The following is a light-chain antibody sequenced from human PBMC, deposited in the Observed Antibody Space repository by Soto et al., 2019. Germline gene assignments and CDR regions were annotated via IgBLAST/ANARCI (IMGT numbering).Light chain of an antibody. CDR1: RSLSSDY. Sequence: ILLTQSPCTLCFSPGDSATLSCRASRSLSSDYLAWYQQKPGQAPRLLFYHASRRATGTPDRFSVSGSGTDFTLTISRLEPGDFAVYYCQQYGDSPRSFGQGTNV. CDR2: HAS. J-gene: IGKJ1*01. V-gene: IGKV3-20*01. CDR3: QQYGDSPRS.